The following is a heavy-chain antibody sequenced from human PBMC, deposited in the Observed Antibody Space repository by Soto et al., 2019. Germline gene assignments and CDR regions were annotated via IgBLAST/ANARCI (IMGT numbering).Heavy chain of an antibody. CDR3: ASAVDTAMVSRYYYGMDV. V-gene: IGHV1-46*01. J-gene: IGHJ6*02. CDR1: GYTFTSYY. CDR2: INPSGGST. D-gene: IGHD5-18*01. Sequence: GASVKVSCKASGYTFTSYYMHWLRQAPGQGLEWMGIINPSGGSTSYAQKFQGRVTMTRDTSTSTVYMELSSLRSEDTAVYYCASAVDTAMVSRYYYGMDVWGQGTTVTVSS.